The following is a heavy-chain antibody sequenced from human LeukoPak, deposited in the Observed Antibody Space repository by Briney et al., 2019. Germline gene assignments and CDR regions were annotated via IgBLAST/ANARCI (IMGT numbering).Heavy chain of an antibody. CDR3: AKLGSGSYSGPFDY. CDR2: ISAYNGNT. V-gene: IGHV1-18*01. D-gene: IGHD3-10*01. Sequence: ASVKVSCKASGYTFTSYGISWVRQAPGQGLEWMGWISAYNGNTNYAQKLQGRVTMTTDTSTSTAYMELRSLRSDDTAVYYCAKLGSGSYSGPFDYWGQGTLVTVSS. CDR1: GYTFTSYG. J-gene: IGHJ4*02.